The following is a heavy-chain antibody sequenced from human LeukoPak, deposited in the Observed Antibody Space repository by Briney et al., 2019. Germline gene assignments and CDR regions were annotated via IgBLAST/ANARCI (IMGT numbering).Heavy chain of an antibody. CDR2: ISGSGGNA. V-gene: IGHV3-23*01. CDR1: GFTFSSHG. CDR3: AKDDNYIRFLS. J-gene: IGHJ5*02. D-gene: IGHD3-16*01. Sequence: GGSLRLSCAASGFTFSSHGMNWVRQAPGKGLEWVSGISGSGGNAYYADSVKGRFTISRDNSKNTLYLQMNSLRAEDTAVYYCAKDDNYIRFLSWGQGTLVTVSS.